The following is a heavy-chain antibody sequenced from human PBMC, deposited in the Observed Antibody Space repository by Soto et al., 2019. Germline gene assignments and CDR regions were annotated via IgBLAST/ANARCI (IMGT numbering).Heavy chain of an antibody. V-gene: IGHV5-51*01. CDR2: FFPRDSDT. CDR1: GYTFANVC. CDR3: ARLRRADGYNSPLSYDAFDI. Sequence: GDSLEISCKGSGYTFANVCDGWVRQMPGSGLGLMGIFFPRDSDTRYSPSFQGQVTISADKSNSTAYLQWGSLKASDTAIYYCARLRRADGYNSPLSYDAFDIWGQGTEVTVSS. J-gene: IGHJ3*02. D-gene: IGHD5-12*01.